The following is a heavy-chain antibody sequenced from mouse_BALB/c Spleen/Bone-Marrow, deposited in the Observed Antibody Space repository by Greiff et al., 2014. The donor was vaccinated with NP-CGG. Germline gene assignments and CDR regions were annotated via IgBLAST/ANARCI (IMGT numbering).Heavy chain of an antibody. J-gene: IGHJ2*01. D-gene: IGHD2-4*01. CDR1: GFNIKDYY. CDR2: IDPENGDT. CDR3: NARGDYDFDYFDY. Sequence: VQLKESGAELVRSGASVKLSCPASGFNIKDYYMHWGKQRPEQGLEWIGWIDPENGDTEYAPKFQGKATMTADTSSNTAYLQLSSLTSEDTAVYYCNARGDYDFDYFDYWGQGTTLTVSS. V-gene: IGHV14-4*02.